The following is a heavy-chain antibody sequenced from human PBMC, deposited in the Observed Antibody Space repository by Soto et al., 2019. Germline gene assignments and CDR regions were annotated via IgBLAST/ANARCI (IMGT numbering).Heavy chain of an antibody. J-gene: IGHJ4*02. CDR1: GGSISTQS. Sequence: EALSGTGPVSGGSISTQSWNWIRQAPGKGLEWIGYLYYSGTTNYNPSLKSRVTISADTSKNQVSLKLTSVTAADTAVYFCARGLSWSPYFESWGQGILVTVYS. V-gene: IGHV4-59*11. D-gene: IGHD3-3*01. CDR2: LYYSGTT. CDR3: ARGLSWSPYFES.